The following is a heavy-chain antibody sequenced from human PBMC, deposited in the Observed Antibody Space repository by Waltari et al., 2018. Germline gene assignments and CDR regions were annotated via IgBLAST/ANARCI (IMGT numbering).Heavy chain of an antibody. V-gene: IGHV3-73*01. CDR2: IRSKANSDAT. Sequence: EVQLVESGGGLVQPGGSLKLSCAASGFTFSGSAMHWVRQASGNGLEWVGRIRSKANSDATAYAASVKGRVTISRDDSKNTAYLQMNSLKTEDTAVYYCTRHVCSGGSCFIDYWGQGTLVTVSS. J-gene: IGHJ4*02. CDR1: GFTFSGSA. D-gene: IGHD2-15*01. CDR3: TRHVCSGGSCFIDY.